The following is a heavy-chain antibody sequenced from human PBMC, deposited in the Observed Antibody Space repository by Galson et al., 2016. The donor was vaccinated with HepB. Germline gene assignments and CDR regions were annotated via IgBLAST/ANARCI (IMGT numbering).Heavy chain of an antibody. CDR1: GGSIGSYY. CDR3: AREDSSSWSWYFDL. D-gene: IGHD6-13*01. Sequence: ETLSLTCTVSGGSIGSYYWSWIRQPPGKGLEWIGYIYYSGNTKYNPPLKSRVTISVDTSKNQFSLRLTSVTAADTAIHYCAREDSSSWSWYFDLWGRGTLVTVSS. V-gene: IGHV4-59*01. CDR2: IYYSGNT. J-gene: IGHJ2*01.